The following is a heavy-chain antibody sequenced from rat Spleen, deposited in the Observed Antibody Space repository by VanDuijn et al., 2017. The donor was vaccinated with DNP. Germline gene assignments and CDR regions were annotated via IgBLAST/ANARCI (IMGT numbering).Heavy chain of an antibody. CDR1: GFTFRPYY. CDR2: ISPGGGPT. V-gene: IGHV5S13*01. Sequence: EVQFVSSGGGLVPPGRSLPLSCAASGFTFRPYYMAWVRPAPKKGLEWVAPISPGGGPTYSRDSVQGRFTISRDNAKNTQYLQIDSLRSEDSATYYCASNNYFDYWGQGVMVTVSS. J-gene: IGHJ2*01. CDR3: ASNNYFDY.